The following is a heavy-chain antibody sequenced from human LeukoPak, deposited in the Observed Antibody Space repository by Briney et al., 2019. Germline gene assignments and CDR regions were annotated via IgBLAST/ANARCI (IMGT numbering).Heavy chain of an antibody. V-gene: IGHV1-18*01. J-gene: IGHJ4*02. CDR2: VSAYNGNT. CDR1: GYTFTRYG. CDR3: ARVGAAPGHFDY. D-gene: IGHD6-13*01. Sequence: ASVKVSCKTSGYTFTRYGISWVRQAPGQGLEWMGWVSAYNGNTNYAQKFQGRVTMTIDPSTNTAYMELTNLRSDDTAVYYCARVGAAPGHFDYWGQGTLVTVSS.